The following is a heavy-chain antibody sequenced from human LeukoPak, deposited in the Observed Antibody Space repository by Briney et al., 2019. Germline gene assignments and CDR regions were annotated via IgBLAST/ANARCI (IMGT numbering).Heavy chain of an antibody. Sequence: KPGGSLRLSCAASGFTFSSYGMHWVRQAPGKGLEWVAVIWYDGSNKYYADSVKGRFTISRDNSKNTLYLQMNSLRAEDTAVYYCARSTYCGGDCYAPDYWGQGTLVTVSS. V-gene: IGHV3-33*01. CDR2: IWYDGSNK. D-gene: IGHD2-21*02. J-gene: IGHJ4*02. CDR3: ARSTYCGGDCYAPDY. CDR1: GFTFSSYG.